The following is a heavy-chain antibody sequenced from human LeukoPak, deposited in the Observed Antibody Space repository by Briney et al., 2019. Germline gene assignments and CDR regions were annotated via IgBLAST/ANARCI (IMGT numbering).Heavy chain of an antibody. V-gene: IGHV3-23*01. D-gene: IGHD3-9*01. Sequence: PGGSLRLSCAASGFTFSSYAMSWVRQAPGKGLEWVSAISGSGGSTYYADSVKGRFTISRDNSKNTLYLQMNSLKAEDTAVYYCAKAKEYYDILFDYWGQGTLVTVSS. J-gene: IGHJ4*02. CDR2: ISGSGGST. CDR3: AKAKEYYDILFDY. CDR1: GFTFSSYA.